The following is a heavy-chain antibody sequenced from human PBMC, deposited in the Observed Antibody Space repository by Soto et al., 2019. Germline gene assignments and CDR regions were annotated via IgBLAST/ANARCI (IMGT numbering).Heavy chain of an antibody. CDR2: ISYDGSNK. Sequence: QVQLVESGGGVVQPGRSLRLSCAASGFTFSTYGMHWVRQAPGKGLEWVAVISYDGSNKYYEDSVKGRFTIYRDNSKNTLYLQMNSLRAEDTAVYYCAKDFSGWYGSSDYGFWGQGTLVTVSS. CDR3: AKDFSGWYGSSDYGF. D-gene: IGHD6-19*01. CDR1: GFTFSTYG. J-gene: IGHJ4*02. V-gene: IGHV3-30*18.